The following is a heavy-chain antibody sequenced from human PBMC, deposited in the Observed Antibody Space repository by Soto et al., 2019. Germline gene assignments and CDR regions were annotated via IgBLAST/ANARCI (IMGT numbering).Heavy chain of an antibody. CDR1: GGTFSSYA. Sequence: ASVKVSCKASGGTFSSYAISWVRQAPGQGLEWMGGIIPIFGTANYAQKFQGRVTITADEPTSTAYMELSSLRSEDTAVYYCARGAYDSSGYYYPPAFDYWGQGTLVTVSS. CDR3: ARGAYDSSGYYYPPAFDY. V-gene: IGHV1-69*13. D-gene: IGHD3-22*01. CDR2: IIPIFGTA. J-gene: IGHJ4*02.